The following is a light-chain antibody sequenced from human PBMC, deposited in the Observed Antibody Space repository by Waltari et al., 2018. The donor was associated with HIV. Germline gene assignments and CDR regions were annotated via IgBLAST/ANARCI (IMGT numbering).Light chain of an antibody. CDR2: SNK. Sequence: QSVLPQPPSASGTPGQRVTLSCSGSSSNIGSNPVNWNPQLPGTDPRLLIYSNKQRPAVVPDRLSDSKCGTSAALVSSELQSGDGAEYDCASWGESLNSVVVIGGTKVSV. V-gene: IGLV1-44*01. CDR1: SSNIGSNP. CDR3: ASWGESLNSVV. J-gene: IGLJ2*01.